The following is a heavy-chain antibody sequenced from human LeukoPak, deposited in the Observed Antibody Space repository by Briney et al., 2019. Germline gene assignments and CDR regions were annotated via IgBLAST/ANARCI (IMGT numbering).Heavy chain of an antibody. D-gene: IGHD3-3*01. CDR1: GYTFTDYY. CDR2: INPNSGGT. CDR3: ARAPAGGKLRFFDY. J-gene: IGHJ4*02. V-gene: IGHV1-2*02. Sequence: GASVKVSCKASGYTFTDYYMHWVRQAPGQGLEWMGWINPNSGGTNHAQKFQGRVAMTRDTSITTAYVELSRLRFDDTAVYYCARAPAGGKLRFFDYWGQGTLVTVSS.